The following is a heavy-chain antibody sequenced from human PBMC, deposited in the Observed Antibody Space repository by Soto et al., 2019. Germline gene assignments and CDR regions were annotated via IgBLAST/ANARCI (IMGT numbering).Heavy chain of an antibody. CDR3: ARDYDEPHVFYFDY. D-gene: IGHD3-3*01. CDR2: IIPIFGTA. J-gene: IGHJ4*02. V-gene: IGHV1-69*13. CDR1: GGTFSSYA. Sequence: SVKVSCKASGGTFSSYAISWVRQAPGQGLEWMGGIIPIFGTANYAQKFQGRVTITADESTSTAYMELSSLRSEDTAVYYCARDYDEPHVFYFDYWAQGTLVPDSS.